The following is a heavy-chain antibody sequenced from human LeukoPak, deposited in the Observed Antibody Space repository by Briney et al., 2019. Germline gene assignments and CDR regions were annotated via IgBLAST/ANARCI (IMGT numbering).Heavy chain of an antibody. V-gene: IGHV3-48*03. CDR1: GFTFSTYA. CDR3: ARAFRFRFEYFQH. CDR2: ISSGGSTI. Sequence: PGGSLRLSCAASGFTFSTYAMHWVRQAPGKGLEWVSYISSGGSTIYYADSVKGRFTISRDNAKNSLYLQMNSLRAEDTAVYYCARAFRFRFEYFQHWGQGTLVTVSS. J-gene: IGHJ1*01. D-gene: IGHD2/OR15-2a*01.